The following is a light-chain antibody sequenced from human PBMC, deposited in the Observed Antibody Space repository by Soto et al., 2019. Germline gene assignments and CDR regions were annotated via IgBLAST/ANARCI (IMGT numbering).Light chain of an antibody. CDR3: QQLNSYPLT. Sequence: IQLTQAPSTLSASLGDSVTITCRASQTISSWLVWYQQKPGKAPTLLIYDASTLERGVPSRFSGTGSGTEFTLTISSLEPEYFATYYCQQLNSYPLTFGQGTKVDIK. V-gene: IGKV1-5*01. J-gene: IGKJ1*01. CDR1: QTISSW. CDR2: DAS.